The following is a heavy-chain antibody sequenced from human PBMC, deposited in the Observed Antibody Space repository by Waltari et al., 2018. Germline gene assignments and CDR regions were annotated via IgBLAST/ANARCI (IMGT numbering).Heavy chain of an antibody. Sequence: EVQLLASGGGLVQPGGSLRLSCAASGFTFTSDAMCWVRQAPGKGLEWVSAISGSGGSTYYADSVKGRFTISRDNSKNTLYLQMNSLRAEDTAVYYCAKRITMVRGGGWFDPWGQGTLVTVSS. J-gene: IGHJ5*02. CDR2: ISGSGGST. CDR3: AKRITMVRGGGWFDP. CDR1: GFTFTSDA. V-gene: IGHV3-23*01. D-gene: IGHD3-10*01.